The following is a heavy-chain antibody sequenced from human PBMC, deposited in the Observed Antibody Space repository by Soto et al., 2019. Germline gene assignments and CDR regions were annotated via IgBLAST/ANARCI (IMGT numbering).Heavy chain of an antibody. D-gene: IGHD4-17*01. J-gene: IGHJ4*02. CDR3: AKDYDYGDSLPYDC. CDR1: GFNFGNYG. V-gene: IGHV3-23*01. CDR2: IIYNGDTS. Sequence: EVQLLEAGGGLIQPGGSLRLSCTASGFNFGNYGMSWVRQAPGKGLEWLSAIIYNGDTSYYADSVRGRFTISRDNSKNILYLQLNDLGAADTAIYYCAKDYDYGDSLPYDCWGQGTLVTVSS.